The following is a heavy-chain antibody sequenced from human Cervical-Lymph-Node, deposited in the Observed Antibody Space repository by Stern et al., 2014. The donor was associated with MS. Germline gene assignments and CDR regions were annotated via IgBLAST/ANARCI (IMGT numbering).Heavy chain of an antibody. CDR1: GGTFSSYA. Sequence: VQLVESGAEVKKPGSSVKVSCKASGGTFSSYAISWVRQAPGQGLEWMGGINPIFGTTNYAQKFQGRVTITADESTSTAYMELSSLRSEDTAVYYCASVLYSAAGDFDYWGQGTLVTVSS. J-gene: IGHJ4*02. V-gene: IGHV1-69*01. D-gene: IGHD6-13*01. CDR2: INPIFGTT. CDR3: ASVLYSAAGDFDY.